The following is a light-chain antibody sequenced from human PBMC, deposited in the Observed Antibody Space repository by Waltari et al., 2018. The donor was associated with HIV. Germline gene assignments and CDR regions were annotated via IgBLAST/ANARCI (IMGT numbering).Light chain of an antibody. CDR1: RSNIGSNI. Sequence: QSVLTQPPSASGTPGQRVTISWSGSRSNIGSNIVNWFQQLPGTAPKLLIYSNYQRPSGVPDRFSGSKSGTSASLAISGLQSEDEADYYCAAWDDSLNGPVFGGGTKLTVL. CDR3: AAWDDSLNGPV. V-gene: IGLV1-44*01. CDR2: SNY. J-gene: IGLJ2*01.